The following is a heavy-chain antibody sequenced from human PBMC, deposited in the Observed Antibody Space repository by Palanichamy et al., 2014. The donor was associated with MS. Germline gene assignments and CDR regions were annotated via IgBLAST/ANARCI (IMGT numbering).Heavy chain of an antibody. D-gene: IGHD4-17*01. CDR1: GFIFTYAW. Sequence: EVHLVESGGGLVKPGGSLRLSCAASGFIFTYAWMTWVRQAPGKGLEWVGRIKSKADGATTDYAAPVKGRFTISRDDSKNMLYLQMNSLKTEDTAVYFCTTDKFGDPDFNYWGQGTLVTVSS. J-gene: IGHJ4*02. V-gene: IGHV3-15*01. CDR3: TTDKFGDPDFNY. CDR2: IKSKADGATT.